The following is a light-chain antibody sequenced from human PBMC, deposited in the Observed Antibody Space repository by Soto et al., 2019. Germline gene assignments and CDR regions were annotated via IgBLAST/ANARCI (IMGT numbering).Light chain of an antibody. J-gene: IGLJ3*02. CDR2: SDN. Sequence: QSVLTQPPSASGTPVQRVTISCSGSNSNVGSNSVNWYQQLPGMAPKLLLYSDNQRPSGVPDRFSGSKSGSSASLAISGLQSEAEADYHCSTWDETLSTWLFGGGPKVTVL. CDR3: STWDETLSTWL. CDR1: NSNVGSNS. V-gene: IGLV1-44*01.